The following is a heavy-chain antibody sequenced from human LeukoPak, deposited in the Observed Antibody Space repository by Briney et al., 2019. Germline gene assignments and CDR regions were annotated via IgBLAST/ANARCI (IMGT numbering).Heavy chain of an antibody. V-gene: IGHV3-30-3*01. CDR1: GFTFSSYA. CDR2: ISYDGSNK. J-gene: IGHJ2*01. CDR3: ARETSDWYFDL. Sequence: GGSLRLSCAASGFTFSSYAMHWVRQAPGKGLEGLAVISYDGSNKYSADSVKGRFTISRDNSKNTLYLQMNSLRAEDTAVWYCARETSDWYFDLWGRGTLVTVSS.